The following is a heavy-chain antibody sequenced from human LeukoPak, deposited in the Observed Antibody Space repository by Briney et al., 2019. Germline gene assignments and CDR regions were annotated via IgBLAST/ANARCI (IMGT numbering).Heavy chain of an antibody. CDR1: GGSFSGYY. J-gene: IGHJ6*02. CDR2: INHSGST. CDR3: ARSMYFYDSSGYWINRYYYGMDV. D-gene: IGHD3-22*01. Sequence: SETLSLTCAVYGGSFSGYYWSWIRQPPGKGLEWIGEINHSGSTNYNPSLKSRVTISVDTSKNHFSLKLSSVTAADTAVYYCARSMYFYDSSGYWINRYYYGMDVWGQGTTVTVSS. V-gene: IGHV4-34*01.